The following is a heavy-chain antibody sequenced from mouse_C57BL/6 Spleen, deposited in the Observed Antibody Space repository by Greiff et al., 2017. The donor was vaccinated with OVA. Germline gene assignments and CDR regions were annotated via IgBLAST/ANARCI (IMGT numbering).Heavy chain of an antibody. J-gene: IGHJ2*01. CDR2: INPYNGGT. V-gene: IGHV1-19*01. CDR3: AYYYGSSLYLDD. D-gene: IGHD1-1*01. Sequence: VQLQQSGPVLVKPGASVKMSCKASGYTFTDYYMNWVKQSHGKSLEWIGVINPYNGGTSYNQKFKGKATLTVDKSSSTAYMELNSLTSEDSAVYYCAYYYGSSLYLDDWGQGTTLTVSS. CDR1: GYTFTDYY.